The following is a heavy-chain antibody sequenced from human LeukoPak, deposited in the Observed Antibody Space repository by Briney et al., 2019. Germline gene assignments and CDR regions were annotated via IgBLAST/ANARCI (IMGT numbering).Heavy chain of an antibody. V-gene: IGHV4-4*07. J-gene: IGHJ4*02. CDR3: ARGKRPLTVLRYFRGHFDY. D-gene: IGHD3-9*01. CDR2: IYTSGST. CDR1: GGSISSYY. Sequence: PSETLSLTCTVSGGSISSYYWSWIRQPAGKGLEWIGRIYTSGSTNYNPSLKSRVTISVDTSKNQFSLKLSSVTAADTAVYYCARGKRPLTVLRYFRGHFDYWGQGTLVTVSS.